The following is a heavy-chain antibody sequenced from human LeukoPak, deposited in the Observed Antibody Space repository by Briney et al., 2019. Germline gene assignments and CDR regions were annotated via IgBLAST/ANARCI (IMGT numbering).Heavy chain of an antibody. CDR1: GGSINNYY. D-gene: IGHD4-17*01. CDR3: ARDSRYGDYNWFDP. CDR2: ISYSGST. J-gene: IGHJ5*02. Sequence: SETLSLTCTVSGGSINNYYWSWIRQPPGKGLEWIGSISYSGSTNYNPSLKSRVTISSDTSKNQFSLKLSSVTAADTAVYYCARDSRYGDYNWFDPWGQGTLVTVSS. V-gene: IGHV4-59*01.